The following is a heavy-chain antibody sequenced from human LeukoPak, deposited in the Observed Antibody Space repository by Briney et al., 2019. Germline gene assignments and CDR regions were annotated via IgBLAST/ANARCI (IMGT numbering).Heavy chain of an antibody. CDR1: GFTFSTYA. D-gene: IGHD6-19*01. J-gene: IGHJ5*02. CDR3: AREYSGGWKNWFDP. CDR2: ISYDGSEK. Sequence: GGSLRLSCAASGFTFSTYAMHWVRQAPGKGLEWVGVISYDGSEKYYADSVRGRFTISRDNSKNTLYLQMSSLRSDDMAVYYCAREYSGGWKNWFDPWGQGTLVTVSS. V-gene: IGHV3-30*04.